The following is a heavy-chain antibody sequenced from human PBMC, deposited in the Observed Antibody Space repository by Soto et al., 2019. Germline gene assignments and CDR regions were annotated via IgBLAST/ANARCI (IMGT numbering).Heavy chain of an antibody. V-gene: IGHV4-34*01. CDR3: ARLPSRHLVDY. CDR1: GGSFRGYY. Sequence: SETLSLTCAVYGGSFRGYYWSWISQPPGKGLEWIGRMYYGVSTNYNPSLKSRVTVSVDTSKNQFSLNLRSVTAADTAVYYCARLPSRHLVDYWGQGTLVTGSS. CDR2: MYYGVST. J-gene: IGHJ4*02. D-gene: IGHD3-3*02.